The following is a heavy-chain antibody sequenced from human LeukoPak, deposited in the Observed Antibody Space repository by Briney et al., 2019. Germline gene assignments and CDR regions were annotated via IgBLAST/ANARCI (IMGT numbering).Heavy chain of an antibody. D-gene: IGHD3-22*01. CDR2: IYYSGST. J-gene: IGHJ4*02. Sequence: PSETLSLTCTVSGGSISSSSYYWGWIRQPPGKGLEWIGSIYYSGSTYYNPSLKSRVTISVDTSKNQFSLKLSSVTAADTAVYYCARDHGLAYFDYWGQGTLVTVSS. V-gene: IGHV4-39*07. CDR3: ARDHGLAYFDY. CDR1: GGSISSSSYY.